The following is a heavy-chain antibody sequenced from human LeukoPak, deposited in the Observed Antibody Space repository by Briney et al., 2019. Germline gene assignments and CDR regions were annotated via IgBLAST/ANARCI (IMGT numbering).Heavy chain of an antibody. CDR2: IRYDGSNK. CDR3: AKDHWPYDILAARPGYFDY. V-gene: IGHV3-30*02. CDR1: GFTFSSYG. Sequence: PGGSLRLSCAASGFTFSSYGMHWVRQAPGKGLEWVAFIRYDGSNKYYADSVKGRFTISRDNSKNTLYLQMNSLRAEDTAVYYCAKDHWPYDILAARPGYFDYWGQGTLVTVSS. D-gene: IGHD3-9*01. J-gene: IGHJ4*02.